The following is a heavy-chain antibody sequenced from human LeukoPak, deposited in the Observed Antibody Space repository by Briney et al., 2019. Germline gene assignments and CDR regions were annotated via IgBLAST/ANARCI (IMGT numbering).Heavy chain of an antibody. Sequence: PGGSLRLSCAASGFTFNRDWTAWVRRAPGKGLEWVANIKEDGSEKNYVDSVKGRFTISRDNAVNSVYLQMNDLRAEDTGVYYCATKEPSTSGWSYWGQGTLVTVSS. J-gene: IGHJ4*02. CDR1: GFTFNRDW. CDR3: ATKEPSTSGWSY. CDR2: IKEDGSEK. D-gene: IGHD6-19*01. V-gene: IGHV3-7*01.